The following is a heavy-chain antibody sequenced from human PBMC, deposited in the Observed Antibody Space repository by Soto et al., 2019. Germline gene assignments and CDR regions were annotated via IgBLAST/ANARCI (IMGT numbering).Heavy chain of an antibody. J-gene: IGHJ4*02. CDR1: GYTFTSYG. Sequence: ASVKVSCKASGYTFTSYGISWVRQAPGQGLEWMGWISAYNGNTNYAQKLQGRVTMTTDTSTSTAYMELRSLRSDDTAVYYCARYRETYYYDSSGYRDFDYWGQGTLVTVSS. CDR3: ARYRETYYYDSSGYRDFDY. CDR2: ISAYNGNT. V-gene: IGHV1-18*01. D-gene: IGHD3-22*01.